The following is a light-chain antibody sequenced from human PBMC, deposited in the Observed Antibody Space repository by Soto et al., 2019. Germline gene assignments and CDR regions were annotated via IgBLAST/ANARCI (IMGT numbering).Light chain of an antibody. CDR1: QSVSSDY. CDR3: QQYGNSLWT. V-gene: IGKV3-20*01. Sequence: IVLTHSPGTLSLSPCERATLSFSASQSVSSDYLAWYQQRPGQAPRLLIYGATSRATGIPDRFSGSGSGTDFTLTISRLEPEDFAVYFCQQYGNSLWTFGQGTKVDI. J-gene: IGKJ1*01. CDR2: GAT.